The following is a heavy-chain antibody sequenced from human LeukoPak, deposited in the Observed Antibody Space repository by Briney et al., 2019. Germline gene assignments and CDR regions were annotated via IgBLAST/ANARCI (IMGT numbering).Heavy chain of an antibody. CDR2: IKQDGTEK. V-gene: IGHV3-7*01. Sequence: GGSLRLSCAASGFTFSSYEMNWVRQAPGKGLEWVANIKQDGTEKYYVDSVKGRFTISRDNAKNSLYLRMNTLRAEDTAVYYCARDFKEKWGLAAGGTDYWGQGTLVAVSS. J-gene: IGHJ4*02. CDR1: GFTFSSYE. CDR3: ARDFKEKWGLAAGGTDY. D-gene: IGHD6-13*01.